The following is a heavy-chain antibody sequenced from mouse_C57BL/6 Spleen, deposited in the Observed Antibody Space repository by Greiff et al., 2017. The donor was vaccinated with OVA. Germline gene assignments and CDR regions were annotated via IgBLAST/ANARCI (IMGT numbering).Heavy chain of an antibody. D-gene: IGHD1-1*02. CDR2: ISDGGSYT. CDR3: ARDGGGFFDY. J-gene: IGHJ2*01. V-gene: IGHV5-4*01. CDR1: GFTFSSYA. Sequence: EVQLVESGGGLVKPGGSLKLSCAASGFTFSSYAMSWVRQTPEKRLEWVATISDGGSYTYYPDNVKGRFTLSRDNAKNNLYLQMSHLKSEDTAMDYCARDGGGFFDYWGQGTTLTVSS.